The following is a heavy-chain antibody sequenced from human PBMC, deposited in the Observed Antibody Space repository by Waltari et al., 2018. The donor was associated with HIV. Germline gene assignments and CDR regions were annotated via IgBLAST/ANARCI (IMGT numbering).Heavy chain of an antibody. V-gene: IGHV4-61*02. CDR3: ARALDYYESGSFPLWFFDV. J-gene: IGHJ2*01. Sequence: QVQLQESGPGLVKPSQPLSLTCTVPSASITSGNYYWSWIRQPPGKGLEWIGRVYTSGSTNYNPSLKNRVTISIDTSRNQFSLRLSSVAAADTAVYYCARALDYYESGSFPLWFFDVWGRGTLVTVSS. CDR2: VYTSGST. D-gene: IGHD3-10*01. CDR1: SASITSGNYY.